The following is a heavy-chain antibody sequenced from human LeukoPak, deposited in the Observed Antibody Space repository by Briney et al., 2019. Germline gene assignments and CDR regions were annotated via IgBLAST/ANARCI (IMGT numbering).Heavy chain of an antibody. Sequence: SVKVSCKASGGTFSSYAISWVRQAPGQGLEWVGGIIPIFGTANYAQKFQGRVTITTDESTSTAYMELSSLRSEDTAVYYCARGRYNWNYGVKYYYYYYMDVWGKGTTVTVSS. D-gene: IGHD1-7*01. V-gene: IGHV1-69*05. CDR2: IIPIFGTA. CDR3: ARGRYNWNYGVKYYYYYYMDV. CDR1: GGTFSSYA. J-gene: IGHJ6*03.